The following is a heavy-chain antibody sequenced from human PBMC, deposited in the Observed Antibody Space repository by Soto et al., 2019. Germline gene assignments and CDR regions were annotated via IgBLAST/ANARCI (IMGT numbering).Heavy chain of an antibody. CDR1: GGTFSSYA. CDR3: AELRGYYYGMDV. V-gene: IGHV1-69*13. D-gene: IGHD1-26*01. Sequence: SVKVSCKASGGTFSSYAISWVRQAPGQGLEWMGGIIPIFGTANYAQKFQGRVTITADESTSTAYMELSSLRPEDTAVYYCAELRGYYYGMDVWGQGTTVTVSS. CDR2: IIPIFGTA. J-gene: IGHJ6*02.